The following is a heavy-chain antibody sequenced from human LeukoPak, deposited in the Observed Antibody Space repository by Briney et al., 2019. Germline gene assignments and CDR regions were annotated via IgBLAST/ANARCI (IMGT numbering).Heavy chain of an antibody. Sequence: PGGSLRLSCAASGITFSNNAMHWVRQAPGKGLEYVSAISSNGGSTYYADSVRGRFTISRDNSKNTLYLQMSSLRAEDTAVYYCVKWRYSSGWFPFDYWGQGTLVTVSS. CDR3: VKWRYSSGWFPFDY. D-gene: IGHD6-19*01. CDR1: GITFSNNA. J-gene: IGHJ4*02. V-gene: IGHV3-64D*09. CDR2: ISSNGGST.